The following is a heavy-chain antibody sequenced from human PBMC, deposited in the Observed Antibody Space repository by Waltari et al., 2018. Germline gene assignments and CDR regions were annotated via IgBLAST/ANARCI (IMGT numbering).Heavy chain of an antibody. V-gene: IGHV7-4-1*02. CDR3: ARKIGATSSAWYFDL. J-gene: IGHJ2*01. D-gene: IGHD6-6*01. CDR1: GYSFSDSP. Sequence: QVPLVQSGSELTEPGASVKISCQASGYSFSDSPMNWVRQAPGQGLEWMGWINTDTGNPTYAQGFTGRFVFSLDTSVSTAYLQISSLEAEDTAVYYCARKIGATSSAWYFDLWGRGSLVTVSS. CDR2: INTDTGNP.